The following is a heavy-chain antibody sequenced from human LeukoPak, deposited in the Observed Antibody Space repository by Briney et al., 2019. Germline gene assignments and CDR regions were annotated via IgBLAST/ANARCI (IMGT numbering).Heavy chain of an antibody. D-gene: IGHD3-22*01. CDR2: ISSSGNTI. V-gene: IGHV3-48*03. CDR1: GFTFSSYE. J-gene: IGHJ3*02. CDR3: ASAPITMIVVPTGGAFDI. Sequence: GGSLRLSCTASGFTFSSYEMNWVRQAPGKGLEWVSYISSSGNTISYADSVKGRFTISRDNSKNTLYLQMNSLRAVDTAVYYCASAPITMIVVPTGGAFDIWGQGTMVTVSS.